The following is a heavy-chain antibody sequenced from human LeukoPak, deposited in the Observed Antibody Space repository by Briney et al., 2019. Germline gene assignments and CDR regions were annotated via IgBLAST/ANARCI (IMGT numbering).Heavy chain of an antibody. CDR1: GGSFSGYY. CDR2: INHSGST. CDR3: ARLGVTMVRGVRGYYYYMDV. V-gene: IGHV4-34*01. J-gene: IGHJ6*03. Sequence: SETLSLTCAVYGGSFSGYYWSWIRQPPGKGLEWIGEINHSGSTNYNPSLKSRVTISVDTSKNQFSLKLSSVTAADTAVYYCARLGVTMVRGVRGYYYYMDVWGKGTTVTISS. D-gene: IGHD3-10*01.